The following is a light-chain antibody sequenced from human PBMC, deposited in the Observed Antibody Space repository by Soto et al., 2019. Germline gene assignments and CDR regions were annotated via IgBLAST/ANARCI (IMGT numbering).Light chain of an antibody. J-gene: IGLJ3*02. CDR2: EAS. Sequence: QSALTQPASVSGSPGQSITIFCSGSNSDVGGYNYVSWYQHHPGQAPKLIIYEASNRPSGVSDRFSGSKSGNTASLTISGLRAEDEAIYYCLSYTSDATRVFGGGTKVTVL. V-gene: IGLV2-14*01. CDR3: LSYTSDATRV. CDR1: NSDVGGYNY.